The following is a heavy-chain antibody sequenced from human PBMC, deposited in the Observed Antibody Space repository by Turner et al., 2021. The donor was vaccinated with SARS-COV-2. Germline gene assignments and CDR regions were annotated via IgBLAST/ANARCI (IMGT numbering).Heavy chain of an antibody. D-gene: IGHD5-18*01. J-gene: IGHJ5*02. CDR2: IFYSGST. CDR3: AGYGGGYSSHWLDP. Sequence: QVQLQESGPGLVKHSEPLSLTCNVSGGSTTNYYWSWVRQPPGKGLEWIGNIFYSGSTTYNPSLKSRVPISIDTAKNQFSLRVTAVTAADTAVYHCAGYGGGYSSHWLDPWGQGTLVTVSS. V-gene: IGHV4-59*01. CDR1: GGSTTNYY.